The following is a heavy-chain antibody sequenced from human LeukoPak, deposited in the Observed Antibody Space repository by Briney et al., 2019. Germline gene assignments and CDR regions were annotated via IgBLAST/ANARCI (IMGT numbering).Heavy chain of an antibody. CDR1: GYTFTSYD. CDR3: ARGRTARLKYYYYMDV. J-gene: IGHJ6*03. D-gene: IGHD5-18*01. Sequence: ASVKVSCKASGYTFTSYDINWVRQATGQGLEWMGWMNPNSGNTGYAQKFQGRVTMTRNTSISTAYMELSSLRSEDTAVYYCARGRTARLKYYYYMDVWGKGTTVTISS. CDR2: MNPNSGNT. V-gene: IGHV1-8*01.